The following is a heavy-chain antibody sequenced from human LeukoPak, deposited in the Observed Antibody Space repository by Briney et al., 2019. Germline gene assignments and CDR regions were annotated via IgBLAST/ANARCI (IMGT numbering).Heavy chain of an antibody. Sequence: PGGSLRLSCAASGFTFSSYWMSWVRQAPGKGLEWVANIKQDGSEKYYVDSVKGRFTISKDNAKNSLYLQMNSLRAEDTAVYYCATVTYYYDSSGYYYEPFDYWGQGTLVTVSS. J-gene: IGHJ4*02. CDR2: IKQDGSEK. CDR1: GFTFSSYW. CDR3: ATVTYYYDSSGYYYEPFDY. V-gene: IGHV3-7*01. D-gene: IGHD3-22*01.